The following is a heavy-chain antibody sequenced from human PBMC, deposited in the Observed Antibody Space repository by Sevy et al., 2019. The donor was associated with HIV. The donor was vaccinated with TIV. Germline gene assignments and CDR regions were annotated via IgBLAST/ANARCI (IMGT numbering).Heavy chain of an antibody. D-gene: IGHD3-9*01. CDR3: AREFDGGPDY. Sequence: GGSLRLSCGASGFTFSTYWMSWVRQAPGKGLEWVANINQDGSQKYYVDSVKGRFTISKDNAKNSLYLQMSSLRAEDTAVYYCAREFDGGPDYWGQGPLVTVSS. CDR1: GFTFSTYW. V-gene: IGHV3-7*01. J-gene: IGHJ4*02. CDR2: INQDGSQK.